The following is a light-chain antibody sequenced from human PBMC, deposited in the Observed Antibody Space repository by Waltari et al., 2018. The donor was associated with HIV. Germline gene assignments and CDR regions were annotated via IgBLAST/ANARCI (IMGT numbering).Light chain of an antibody. CDR2: GNS. Sequence: QSVLTQPPSVSGAPGQRVTISCTGSNSNIGAGYDVHWYQQLPGTTPKLLVYGNSTRPSGVPDRFSGSKSATSASLAITGLQAEDEADYYCQSYDNSLSAWVFGGGTKLTVL. CDR3: QSYDNSLSAWV. CDR1: NSNIGAGYD. J-gene: IGLJ3*02. V-gene: IGLV1-40*01.